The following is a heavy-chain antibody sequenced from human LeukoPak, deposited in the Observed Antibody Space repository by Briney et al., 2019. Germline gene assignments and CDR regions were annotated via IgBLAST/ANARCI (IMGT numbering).Heavy chain of an antibody. D-gene: IGHD3-22*01. CDR3: AKGSWADSSGYAYDY. Sequence: GGSLRLSCAASGFTFSSYAMSWVRQAPGKGLEWVSAISGSGGSTYYADSVKGRFTISRDNSKNTLYLQMNSLRAEDTAVYYCAKGSWADSSGYAYDYWGQGTLVTVSS. CDR2: ISGSGGST. J-gene: IGHJ4*02. V-gene: IGHV3-23*01. CDR1: GFTFSSYA.